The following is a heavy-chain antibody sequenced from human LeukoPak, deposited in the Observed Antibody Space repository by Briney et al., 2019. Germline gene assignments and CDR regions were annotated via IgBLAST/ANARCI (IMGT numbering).Heavy chain of an antibody. V-gene: IGHV1-18*01. Sequence: ASVKVSCKASGYPFTSNGISWVRQAPGQGLEWMGWIGADSANTKYAQKLQGRVTITADTSTTTVYMELRSLRSDDTALYYCARDVLGATCGFDFWGQGTLVTVSS. CDR2: IGADSANT. CDR3: ARDVLGATCGFDF. CDR1: GYPFTSNG. J-gene: IGHJ4*02. D-gene: IGHD1-26*01.